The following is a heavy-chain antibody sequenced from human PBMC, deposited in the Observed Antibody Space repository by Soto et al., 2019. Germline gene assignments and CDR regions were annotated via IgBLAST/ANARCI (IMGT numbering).Heavy chain of an antibody. CDR2: IYYSGST. Sequence: QLQLQESGPGLVKPSETLSLTCTVSGGSISSSSYYWGWIRRPPGKGLEWIGSIYYSGSTYYNPSLKSRVTISVDTSKNQFSLKLSSVTAADTAVYYCARQRYCSGGSCRDYWGQGTLVTVSS. D-gene: IGHD2-15*01. CDR1: GGSISSSSYY. V-gene: IGHV4-39*01. J-gene: IGHJ4*02. CDR3: ARQRYCSGGSCRDY.